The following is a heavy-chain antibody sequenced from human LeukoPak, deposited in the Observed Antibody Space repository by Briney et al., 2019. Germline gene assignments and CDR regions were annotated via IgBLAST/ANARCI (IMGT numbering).Heavy chain of an antibody. V-gene: IGHV4-38-2*02. D-gene: IGHD3-22*01. Sequence: PSETLSLTCNVSGYSISSGYYWGWIRQPPGKGLEWIGSIYYSGNTDYNPSLKSRVTISVETSKNQFSLKLSSVTAADTAVYFDDSRGYYYHYYYYMDVWGKGTTVTVSS. J-gene: IGHJ6*03. CDR1: GYSISSGYY. CDR2: IYYSGNT. CDR3: DSRGYYYHYYYYMDV.